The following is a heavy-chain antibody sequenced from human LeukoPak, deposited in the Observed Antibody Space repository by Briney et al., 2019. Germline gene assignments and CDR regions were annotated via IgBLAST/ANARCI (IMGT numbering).Heavy chain of an antibody. J-gene: IGHJ3*02. D-gene: IGHD4-11*01. Sequence: SGPTLVKPTQTLTLTCTFSGFSLSTSGVGVGWSRQPPGKALEWLALIYWNDDKHYSPSLKSRLTITKDTSKNQVVLTMTNMDPVDTATYYCAHSRNTVTYDAFDIWGQGTMVTVSS. CDR3: AHSRNTVTYDAFDI. CDR2: IYWNDDK. CDR1: GFSLSTSGVG. V-gene: IGHV2-5*01.